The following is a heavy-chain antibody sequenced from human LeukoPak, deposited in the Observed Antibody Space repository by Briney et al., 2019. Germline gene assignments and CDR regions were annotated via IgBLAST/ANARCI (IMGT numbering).Heavy chain of an antibody. CDR3: ARDGGYSYGPWAFDI. D-gene: IGHD5-18*01. CDR1: GFTFSSYA. V-gene: IGHV3-30-3*01. J-gene: IGHJ3*02. CDR2: ISYDGSNK. Sequence: PGGSLRLSCAASGFTFSSYAMHWVRQAPGKGLEWVAVISYDGSNKYYADSVKGRFTISRDNAKNSLYLQMNSLRAEDTAVYYCARDGGYSYGPWAFDIWGQGTMVTVSS.